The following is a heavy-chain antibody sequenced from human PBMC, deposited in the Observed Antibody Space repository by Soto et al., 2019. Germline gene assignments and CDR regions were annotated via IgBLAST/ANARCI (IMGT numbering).Heavy chain of an antibody. V-gene: IGHV3-30*18. CDR2: ISYDGSNK. CDR1: GFTFSSYG. D-gene: IGHD3-3*01. Sequence: GGSLILSCAASGFTFSSYGMHLVRQAPGKGLEWVAVISYDGSNKYYADSVKGRFTISRDNSKNTLYLQMNSLRAEDTAVYYCAQEGIFGVVIGKYDYWGQGTLVTVSS. J-gene: IGHJ4*02. CDR3: AQEGIFGVVIGKYDY.